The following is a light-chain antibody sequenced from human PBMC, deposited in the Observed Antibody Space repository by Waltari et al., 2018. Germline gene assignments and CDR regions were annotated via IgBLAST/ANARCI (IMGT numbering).Light chain of an antibody. V-gene: IGKV4-1*01. CDR3: QQYYNLPLT. CDR2: WAS. J-gene: IGKJ4*01. CDR1: QSVLFDSNNKNY. Sequence: DFVMTQSPDSLAVSLGERATLNCKSSQSVLFDSNNKNYLAWYQQKPGQPPKALIYWASTRESGVPDRFSGSGSGTEFTLTISSLQAEDVAIYYCQQYYNLPLTFGGGTKVEIK.